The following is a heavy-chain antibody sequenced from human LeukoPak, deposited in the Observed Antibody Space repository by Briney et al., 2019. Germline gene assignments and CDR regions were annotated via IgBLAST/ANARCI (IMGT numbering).Heavy chain of an antibody. D-gene: IGHD3-22*01. Sequence: SETLSLTCTVSGGSISGYYWSWIRQPPGKGLEWIGYIYYSGSTNYNPSLKSRVTISVDTSKKQFSLKLNSVTAADTAVYFCARINYFDSSGYFYPEYWGQGTLVTVSS. CDR2: IYYSGST. J-gene: IGHJ4*02. CDR1: GGSISGYY. V-gene: IGHV4-59*01. CDR3: ARINYFDSSGYFYPEY.